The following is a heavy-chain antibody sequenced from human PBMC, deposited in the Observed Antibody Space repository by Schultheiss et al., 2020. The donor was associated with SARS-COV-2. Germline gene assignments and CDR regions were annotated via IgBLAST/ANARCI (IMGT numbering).Heavy chain of an antibody. D-gene: IGHD1-1*01. J-gene: IGHJ3*02. CDR1: GFTFSSYG. Sequence: GGSLRLSCAASGFTFSSYGMHWVRQAPGKGLEWVAVISYDGSNKYYADSVKGRFTISRDNSKNTLYLQMNSLRAEDTAVYYCARDQETGNDAFDIWGQGTMVTVSS. CDR3: ARDQETGNDAFDI. CDR2: ISYDGSNK. V-gene: IGHV3-30*03.